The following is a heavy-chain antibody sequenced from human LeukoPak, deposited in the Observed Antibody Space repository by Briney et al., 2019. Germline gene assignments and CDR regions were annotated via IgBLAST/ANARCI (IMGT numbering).Heavy chain of an antibody. J-gene: IGHJ4*02. CDR1: GGTISSYY. D-gene: IGHD3-22*01. V-gene: IGHV4-59*12. CDR3: AKDMGNYYDSSGYHPYYFDY. Sequence: SETLSLTCTVSGGTISSYYWNWIRQPPGKGLEWIGYIHYSGSTKYNPSLKSRVTISVDTSKNQFSLKLSSVTAADTAVYYCAKDMGNYYDSSGYHPYYFDYWGQGTLVTVSS. CDR2: IHYSGST.